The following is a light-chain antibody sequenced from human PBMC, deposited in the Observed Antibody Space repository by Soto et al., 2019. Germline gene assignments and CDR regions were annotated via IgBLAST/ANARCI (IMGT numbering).Light chain of an antibody. Sequence: DIQMTQSPSTLSASVGDRVTITCRASQSISSWLAWYQQKPGKAPKLLIYDASSLETGDPSRFSGSGSGTEFTLTISTLQPDDFATYYCQQYNSYPYTFGQATKLEIK. CDR3: QQYNSYPYT. V-gene: IGKV1-5*01. CDR1: QSISSW. J-gene: IGKJ2*01. CDR2: DAS.